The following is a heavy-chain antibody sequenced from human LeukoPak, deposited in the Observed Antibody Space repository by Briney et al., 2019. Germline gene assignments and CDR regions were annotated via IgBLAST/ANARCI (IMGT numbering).Heavy chain of an antibody. CDR2: MYHTGRT. D-gene: IGHD3-22*01. J-gene: IGHJ4*02. CDR3: ARLGGDHYYDSSGYFVY. Sequence: SETLSLTCSVSGDSISSGYYWGWIRQPPGKGLEWIGSMYHTGRTDDNPSLKSRVTMSVDTSKNQFSLRLSSVTAADTAVYYCARLGGDHYYDSSGYFVYWGQGTLVTVSS. V-gene: IGHV4-38-2*02. CDR1: GDSISSGYY.